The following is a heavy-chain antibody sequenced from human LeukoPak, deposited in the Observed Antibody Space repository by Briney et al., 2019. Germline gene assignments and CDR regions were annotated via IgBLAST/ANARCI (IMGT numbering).Heavy chain of an antibody. CDR3: AKSRVAVAAPRNWFDP. CDR1: GFTLSSYA. V-gene: IGHV3-23*01. D-gene: IGHD6-19*01. J-gene: IGHJ5*02. Sequence: GGSLRLSCVASGFTLSSYAMSWVRQAPGKGLEWVSTISGSGLSTYYADSVKGRFTISRDNSNNTLYLQMNSLRVEDTAVYYCAKSRVAVAAPRNWFDPWGQGTLVIVSS. CDR2: ISGSGLST.